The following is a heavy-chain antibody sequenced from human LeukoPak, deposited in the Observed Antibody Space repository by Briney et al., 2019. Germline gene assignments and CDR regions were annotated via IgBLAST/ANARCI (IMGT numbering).Heavy chain of an antibody. CDR3: ARVRRWGTYFVSAFDI. D-gene: IGHD3-16*01. Sequence: SETLSLTCTVSGGSISSGGYYWSWIRQHPGKGLEWIGYIYYSGSTYYNPSLKSRVTISVDTSKNQFSLKLSSVTAADTAVYYCARVRRWGTYFVSAFDIWGQGTMVTVSS. V-gene: IGHV4-31*03. J-gene: IGHJ3*02. CDR2: IYYSGST. CDR1: GGSISSGGYY.